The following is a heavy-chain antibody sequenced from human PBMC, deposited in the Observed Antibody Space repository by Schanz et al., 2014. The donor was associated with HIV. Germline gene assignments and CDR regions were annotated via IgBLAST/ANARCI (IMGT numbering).Heavy chain of an antibody. CDR1: GGSFSAFH. D-gene: IGHD3-10*01. V-gene: IGHV4-34*01. CDR2: INQSGST. J-gene: IGHJ4*02. Sequence: QEQLHQWGAGVLKPSETLSLTCAVQDGSFSAVSGGSFSAFHWTWIRQPPGKGLEWIGEINQSGSTNYSPSLKSRVTISLDPSSDQFSLKLSSVTAADTAVYYCARGPWAGSGSYPLDYWGQGTLVTVSS. CDR3: ARGPWAGSGSYPLDY.